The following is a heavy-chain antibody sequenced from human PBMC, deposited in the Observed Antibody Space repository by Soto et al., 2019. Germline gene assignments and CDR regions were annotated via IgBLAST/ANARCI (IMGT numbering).Heavy chain of an antibody. CDR3: TRAMDSYGFPRETRFDP. V-gene: IGHV3-49*03. CDR2: IRSKAYGGTT. J-gene: IGHJ5*02. D-gene: IGHD5-18*01. Sequence: PGGSLRLSCTASGFTFGDYAMSWFRQAPGKGLEWVGFIRSKAYGGTTEYAASVKGRFTISRDDSKSIAYLQMNSLKTEDTAVYYCTRAMDSYGFPRETRFDPWGQGTLVTVSS. CDR1: GFTFGDYA.